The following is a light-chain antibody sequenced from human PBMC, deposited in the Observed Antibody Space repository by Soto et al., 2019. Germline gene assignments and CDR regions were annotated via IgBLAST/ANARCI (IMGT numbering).Light chain of an antibody. J-gene: IGLJ3*02. CDR3: AVWGVSLSGVL. CDR1: SSNIGSNY. CDR2: SNN. V-gene: IGLV1-47*02. Sequence: QLVLTQSPSASGTPGQRVTISCSGSSSNIGSNYVYWYQQLPGAAPKLLIYSNNQRPSGVPDRFSGSKSGTSASLAISGLRSEDEADYYCAVWGVSLSGVLFGGGTKLTVL.